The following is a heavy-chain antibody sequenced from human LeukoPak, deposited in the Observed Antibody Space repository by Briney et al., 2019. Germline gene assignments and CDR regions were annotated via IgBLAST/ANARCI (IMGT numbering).Heavy chain of an antibody. CDR1: GGSISANH. CDR2: LHISGNT. V-gene: IGHV4-4*07. CDR3: ARDPLRSSFDL. D-gene: IGHD1-26*01. Sequence: SETLSLTCTVSGGSISANHWVWIRQPAGKGLEWIGRLHISGNTNYNPSLKSRVTISLDTSKNQFSLRMTSATAADTAVYFCARDPLRSSFDLWGQGSLVSVSS. J-gene: IGHJ4*02.